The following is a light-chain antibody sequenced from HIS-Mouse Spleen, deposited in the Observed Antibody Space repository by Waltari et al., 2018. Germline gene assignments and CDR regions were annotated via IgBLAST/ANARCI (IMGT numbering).Light chain of an antibody. J-gene: IGLJ3*02. CDR1: SSDAGGYNY. CDR3: SSYTSSSTWV. Sequence: QSALTQPTSVSGSPGQSITIPCTGTSSDAGGYNYVSWYQQHPGKAPKLMIYDVRNRPSGVSNRFSGSKSGNTASLTISGLQAEDEADYYCSSYTSSSTWVFGGGTKLTVL. V-gene: IGLV2-14*03. CDR2: DVR.